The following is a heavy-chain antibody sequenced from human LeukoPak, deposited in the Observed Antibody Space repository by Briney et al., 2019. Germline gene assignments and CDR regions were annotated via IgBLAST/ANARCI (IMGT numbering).Heavy chain of an antibody. CDR2: IHPSGGST. CDR3: ARAASLRGWYYFDY. D-gene: IGHD6-19*01. CDR1: GYTFTSYY. Sequence: GASVKVSCKASGYTFTSYYMHWVRQAPGQGLEWMGIIHPSGGSTSYAQRFQGRVTMTRDMSTSTVYMELSSLRSEDTAVYYCARAASLRGWYYFDYWGQGTLVTVSS. J-gene: IGHJ4*02. V-gene: IGHV1-46*01.